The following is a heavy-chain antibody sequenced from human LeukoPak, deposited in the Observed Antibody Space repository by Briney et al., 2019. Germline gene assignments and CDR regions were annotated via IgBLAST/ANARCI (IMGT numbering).Heavy chain of an antibody. J-gene: IGHJ4*02. Sequence: GGSLRLSCAASGFTFSSYAMSWVCQAPGKGLEWVSAISGSGGSTYYADSVKGRFTISRDNSKNTLYLQMNSLRAEDTAVYYCAKARAAIDDYFDYWGQGTLVTVSS. CDR1: GFTFSSYA. CDR3: AKARAAIDDYFDY. CDR2: ISGSGGST. D-gene: IGHD2-2*02. V-gene: IGHV3-23*01.